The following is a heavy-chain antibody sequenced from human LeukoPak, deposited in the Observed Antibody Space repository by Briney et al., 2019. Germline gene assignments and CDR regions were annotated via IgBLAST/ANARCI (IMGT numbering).Heavy chain of an antibody. CDR1: GFTFSSYG. V-gene: IGHV3-23*01. CDR2: ISGSGGST. J-gene: IGHJ3*02. Sequence: GGTLRLSCAASGFTFSSYGMSWVRQAPGKGLEWVSAISGSGGSTYYADSVKGRFTISRDNSKNTLYLQMNSLRGEDTAVYYCARGGSYLSAFGIWGQGTMVTVSS. D-gene: IGHD1-26*01. CDR3: ARGGSYLSAFGI.